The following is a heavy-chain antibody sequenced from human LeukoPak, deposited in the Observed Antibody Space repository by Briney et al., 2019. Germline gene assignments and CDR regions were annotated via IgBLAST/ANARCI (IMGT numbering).Heavy chain of an antibody. J-gene: IGHJ6*02. D-gene: IGHD6-13*01. Sequence: SETLSLTCAVYGGSFSGYYWSWIRQPPGKGLEWIGEINHSGSTNYNPSLKSRVTISVDTSKNQFSLKLSPVTAADTAVYYCARNSGYSSSWYYYYGMDVWGQGTTVTVSS. CDR2: INHSGST. V-gene: IGHV4-34*01. CDR1: GGSFSGYY. CDR3: ARNSGYSSSWYYYYGMDV.